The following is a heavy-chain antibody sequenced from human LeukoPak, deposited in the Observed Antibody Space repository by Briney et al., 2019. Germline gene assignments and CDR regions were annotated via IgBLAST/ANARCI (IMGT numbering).Heavy chain of an antibody. Sequence: GGSLRLSCAASGFTFSSYAMTWVRQAPGKGLEWVAFIRYDGSHKYYADSVKGRFTISRDNSNNTLYLQMNSLRAEDTAVYYYAKAGSGSYYWDYYYYYMDVWGKGTTVTISS. V-gene: IGHV3-30*02. CDR2: IRYDGSHK. CDR3: AKAGSGSYYWDYYYYYMDV. J-gene: IGHJ6*03. D-gene: IGHD3-10*01. CDR1: GFTFSSYA.